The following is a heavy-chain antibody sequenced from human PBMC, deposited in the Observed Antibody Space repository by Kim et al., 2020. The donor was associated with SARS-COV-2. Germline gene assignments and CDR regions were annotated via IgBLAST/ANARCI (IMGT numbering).Heavy chain of an antibody. CDR1: GGTFSSYA. CDR3: ARGGWLTGTSISWHRLDAFDI. CDR2: IIPIFGTT. J-gene: IGHJ3*02. Sequence: SVKVSCKASGGTFSSYAISWVRQAPGQGLEWMGGIIPIFGTTNYAQKFQGRVTITADESTSTAYMELSSLRSEDTAVYYCARGGWLTGTSISWHRLDAFDIWGQGTMVTVSS. D-gene: IGHD6-13*01. V-gene: IGHV1-69*13.